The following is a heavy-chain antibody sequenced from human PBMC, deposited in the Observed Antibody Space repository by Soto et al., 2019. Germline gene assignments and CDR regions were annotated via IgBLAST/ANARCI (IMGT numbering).Heavy chain of an antibody. V-gene: IGHV1-2*02. CDR1: GYTFTGYY. J-gene: IGHJ5*02. D-gene: IGHD3-22*01. Sequence: QVQLVQSGAEVKKPGASVKVSCKASGYTFTGYYMHWVRQAPGQGLEWMGWINPNSGGTDYAQKFQGRVTMTRDTSLSTARMELSTLKSDDTAVYYCARGRSSYYDSSGYYRGWFDPWGQGTMVTVSS. CDR2: INPNSGGT. CDR3: ARGRSSYYDSSGYYRGWFDP.